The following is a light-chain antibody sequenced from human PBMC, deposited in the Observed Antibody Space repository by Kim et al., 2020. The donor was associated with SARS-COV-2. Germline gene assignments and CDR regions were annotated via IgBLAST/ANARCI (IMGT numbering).Light chain of an antibody. V-gene: IGKV3-20*01. CDR1: QSVDSRY. CDR3: QQYGGTTRYA. J-gene: IGKJ2*01. CDR2: AVS. Sequence: IVLTQSPGTLSLSPGERATLSCRASQSVDSRYFAWYQQKPGQAPRLLIHAVSNRATSIPDRFSGSGSGTDFTLTIRRLAPEDIAVYCCQQYGGTTRYAVGQGTQLEI.